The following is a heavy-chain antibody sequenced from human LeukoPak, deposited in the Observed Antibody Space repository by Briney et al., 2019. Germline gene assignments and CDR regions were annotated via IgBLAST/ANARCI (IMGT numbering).Heavy chain of an antibody. CDR3: ASGTWLNY. CDR1: GFTFSSSW. Sequence: GGSLRLSCAASGFTFSSSWMHCVRQAPGKGLVWVSRIRSDVTTTGYADSVKGRFTISRDNAKNTLYLQMNTLRAEDTAVYYCASGTWLNYWGQGTLVTVSS. D-gene: IGHD3-22*01. V-gene: IGHV3-74*01. CDR2: IRSDVTTT. J-gene: IGHJ4*02.